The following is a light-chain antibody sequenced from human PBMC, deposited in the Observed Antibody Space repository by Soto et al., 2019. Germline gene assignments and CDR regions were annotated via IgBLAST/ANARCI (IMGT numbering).Light chain of an antibody. Sequence: QSALTQPASVSGSPGQSITISCTGTSSDVGGYNYVSWYQQHPVKAPKLMIYDVTNRPSGVSDRFSGSKSGTTASLTISGLQAEDEADYYCSSYTSSSSPDVCGTGTRSPA. CDR1: SSDVGGYNY. CDR3: SSYTSSSSPDV. J-gene: IGLJ1*01. V-gene: IGLV2-14*01. CDR2: DVT.